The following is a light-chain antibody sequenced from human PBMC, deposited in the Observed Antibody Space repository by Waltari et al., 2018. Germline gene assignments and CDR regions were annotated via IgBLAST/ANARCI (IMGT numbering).Light chain of an antibody. CDR2: TNK. V-gene: IGLV1-47*01. J-gene: IGLJ1*01. Sequence: QSVMTQPPSASGTPGQSVSISCSGTTSNIGSNYVHWYQQVPGTAPQLLIHTNKRRPSAFPDRFSASKSDTSASLVIAGLQSEDEAEYYCAAWDDSLRGLVFGTGTQVTV. CDR3: AAWDDSLRGLV. CDR1: TSNIGSNY.